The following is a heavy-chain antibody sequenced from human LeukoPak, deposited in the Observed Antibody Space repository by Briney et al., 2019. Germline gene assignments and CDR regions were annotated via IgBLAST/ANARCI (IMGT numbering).Heavy chain of an antibody. J-gene: IGHJ4*02. CDR3: AGTYYYDSTWFDY. CDR2: IYYSGST. CDR1: GGSIGSYY. V-gene: IGHV4-59*08. Sequence: SETLSLTCTVSGGSIGSYYWSWIRRPPGKGLEWIGYIYYSGSTNYNPSLKSRVTISVDTSKNQFSLKLSSVTAADTTVYYCAGTYYYDSTWFDYWGQGTLVTVSS. D-gene: IGHD3-22*01.